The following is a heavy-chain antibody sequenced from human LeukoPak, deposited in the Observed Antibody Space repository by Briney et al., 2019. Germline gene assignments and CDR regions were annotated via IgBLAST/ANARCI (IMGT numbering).Heavy chain of an antibody. J-gene: IGHJ4*02. Sequence: GGSLRLSCAVSGFTFTNAWVSWARQAPGKGLEWVGRLNSRTDGETTAYAAPVKARFIISRDDSKNTLYLQMNSLKIEDTAVYYCTTMFDVVMGDLFDYWGQGTLVTVSS. CDR1: GFTFTNAW. CDR2: LNSRTDGETT. D-gene: IGHD3-10*02. V-gene: IGHV3-15*01. CDR3: TTMFDVVMGDLFDY.